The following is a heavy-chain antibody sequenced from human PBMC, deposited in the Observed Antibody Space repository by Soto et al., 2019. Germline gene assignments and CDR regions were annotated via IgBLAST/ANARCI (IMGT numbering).Heavy chain of an antibody. CDR3: ARDRQLGGLV. D-gene: IGHD6-6*01. CDR1: GYTFTGYY. CDR2: INPNSGGT. V-gene: IGHV1-2*02. Sequence: SGKVACKASGYTFTGYYMDWVRHAPGQGLEWMGWINPNSGGTNYAQKFQGRVTMTRETSISTAYMELSRLRSDDKAVYYCARDRQLGGLVWGQGTMVPV. J-gene: IGHJ4*02.